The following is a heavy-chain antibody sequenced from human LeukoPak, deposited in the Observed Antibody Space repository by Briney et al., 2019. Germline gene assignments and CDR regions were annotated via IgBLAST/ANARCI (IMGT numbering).Heavy chain of an antibody. CDR3: ARANMVRGVGLFFDRNWFDP. Sequence: AASVKVSCKSSGYTFTGYYMHWVRQAPGQGLELMGWINSNSGGTNYSQKFQGRVTMTRDTSISTAYMELSRLRSDDTAVYYCARANMVRGVGLFFDRNWFDPWGQGTLVTVSS. CDR1: GYTFTGYY. V-gene: IGHV1-2*02. CDR2: INSNSGGT. J-gene: IGHJ5*02. D-gene: IGHD3-10*01.